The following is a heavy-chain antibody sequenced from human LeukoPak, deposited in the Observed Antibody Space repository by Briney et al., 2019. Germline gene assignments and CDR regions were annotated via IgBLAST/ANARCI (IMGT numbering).Heavy chain of an antibody. J-gene: IGHJ3*02. D-gene: IGHD1-26*01. CDR2: ISSSGGTT. CDR3: AKRAINSAGVAGARQGAFDI. V-gene: IGHV3-23*01. CDR1: GLTFSTYA. Sequence: GGSLRLSCAASGLTFSTYAMSWVRQAPGKGLEWVSAISSSGGTTYYADSVKGRFTTSRDNSKNTLYVQMNSLRAEDTAVYYCAKRAINSAGVAGARQGAFDIWGQGTMVTVSS.